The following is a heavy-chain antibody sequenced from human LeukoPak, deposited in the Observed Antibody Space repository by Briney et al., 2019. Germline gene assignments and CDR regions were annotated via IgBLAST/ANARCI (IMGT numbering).Heavy chain of an antibody. Sequence: PGRSLRLSCAASGFTFSSYAMHWVRQAPGKGLEWVAVISYDGSNKYYADSVKGRFTISRDNSKNTLYLQMNSLRAEDTAVYYCAAPGGQQLGYFHYWGQGTLVTVSS. J-gene: IGHJ4*02. CDR2: ISYDGSNK. D-gene: IGHD6-13*01. CDR3: AAPGGQQLGYFHY. CDR1: GFTFSSYA. V-gene: IGHV3-30*04.